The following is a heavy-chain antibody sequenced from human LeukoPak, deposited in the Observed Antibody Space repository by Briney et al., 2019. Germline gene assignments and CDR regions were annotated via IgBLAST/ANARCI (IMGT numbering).Heavy chain of an antibody. V-gene: IGHV3-23*01. Sequence: PGGSLRLSCAASGFTFSSNTMSWARQVPGKGLEWVSVISGSGSSTYNADSVKGRFTISRDNSMNTLYLQMNSLRAEDTAVYYCARDSPPPTGYSGSYSGYFDYWGQGTLVTVSS. CDR1: GFTFSSNT. CDR3: ARDSPPPTGYSGSYSGYFDY. J-gene: IGHJ4*02. D-gene: IGHD1-26*01. CDR2: ISGSGSST.